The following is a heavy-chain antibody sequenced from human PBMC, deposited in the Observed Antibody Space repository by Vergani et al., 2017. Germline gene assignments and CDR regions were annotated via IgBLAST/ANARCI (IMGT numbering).Heavy chain of an antibody. J-gene: IGHJ4*02. Sequence: QVQLQQWGAGLLKPSETLSLTCAVYGGSFSGYYWSWIRQPPGKGLEWIGEINHSGSTNYNPSLKSRVTISVDTSKNQFSLKLSSVTAADTAVYYCARNYYGGNSFLLWGQGTLVTVSS. D-gene: IGHD4-23*01. CDR3: ARNYYGGNSFLL. CDR2: INHSGST. V-gene: IGHV4-34*01. CDR1: GGSFSGYY.